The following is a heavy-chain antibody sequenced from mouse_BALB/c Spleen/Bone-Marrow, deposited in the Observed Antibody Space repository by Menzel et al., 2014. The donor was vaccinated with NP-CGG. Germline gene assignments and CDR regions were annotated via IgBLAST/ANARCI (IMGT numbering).Heavy chain of an antibody. Sequence: EVMLVESGGGLVQPGGSLKLSCAASGFTFSSYGMSWVRQTPDKRLELVATINSNGGSTYYPDSVKGRVTISRDNAKNTLYLQMSSLKSEDTAMYYCARRVYYPYYFDYWGQGTTLTVSS. CDR2: INSNGGST. CDR1: GFTFSSYG. CDR3: ARRVYYPYYFDY. D-gene: IGHD2-1*01. J-gene: IGHJ2*01. V-gene: IGHV5-6-3*01.